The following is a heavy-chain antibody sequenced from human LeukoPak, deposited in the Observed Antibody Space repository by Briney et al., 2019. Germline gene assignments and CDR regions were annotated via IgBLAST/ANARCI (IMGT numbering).Heavy chain of an antibody. V-gene: IGHV4-61*02. Sequence: SQTLSLTCTVSGGYVSSGSYYWTWIRQPAGKGLEWIGRIYTSGITNYNPSLKSRVTISLDTSKNQFSLKLSSVTAADTAVYYCARDRVTGWFDPWGQGTLVTVSS. CDR1: GGYVSSGSYY. CDR3: ARDRVTGWFDP. J-gene: IGHJ5*02. D-gene: IGHD2-8*02. CDR2: IYTSGIT.